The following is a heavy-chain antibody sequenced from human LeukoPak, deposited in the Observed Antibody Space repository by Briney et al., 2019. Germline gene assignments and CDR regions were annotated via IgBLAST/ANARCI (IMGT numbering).Heavy chain of an antibody. D-gene: IGHD3-22*01. CDR3: ARGGRGSAAVVAPRSFDI. Sequence: GRSLRLSCAASGFTFSSYAMHWVRQAPGKGLEWVANIKRDGSEKYYVDSVKGRFTISRDISKNTLYLQMNSLRAEDSALYYCARGGRGSAAVVAPRSFDIWGQGTMVTVSS. V-gene: IGHV3-7*03. CDR2: IKRDGSEK. J-gene: IGHJ3*02. CDR1: GFTFSSYA.